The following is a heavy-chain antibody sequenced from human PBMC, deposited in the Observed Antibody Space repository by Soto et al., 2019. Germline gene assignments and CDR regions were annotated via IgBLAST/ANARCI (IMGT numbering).Heavy chain of an antibody. CDR3: ANALGYCSATSCYRSNYYVDV. J-gene: IGHJ6*03. Sequence: EVQLLESGGGLVQPGGSLRLSCTASGFTFSDYAMSWVRQAPGKGLEWVSGIRGSGGGTYYAGSVKGRFTISRDNFKNTLYLQLNSLRAEDTAVYYCANALGYCSATSCYRSNYYVDVWGKGTTVTVSS. D-gene: IGHD2-2*01. V-gene: IGHV3-23*01. CDR1: GFTFSDYA. CDR2: IRGSGGGT.